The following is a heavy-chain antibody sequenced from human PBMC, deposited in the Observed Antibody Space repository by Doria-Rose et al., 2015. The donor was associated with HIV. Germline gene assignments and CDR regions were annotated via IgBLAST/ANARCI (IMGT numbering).Heavy chain of an antibody. D-gene: IGHD1-1*01. Sequence: QVQLQQWDAGLVKPSETLSLTCAVFGGSFSGYYWSWIRQPPGKGLEWIGVINHSGSTNYKTSLKSRVTISLDTSKNLFSLKLSSVTAADTAVYYCARGLLRGGWSDVDYYYGMDVWGQGTTVTVSS. CDR3: ARGLLRGGWSDVDYYYGMDV. CDR1: GGSFSGYY. J-gene: IGHJ6*02. CDR2: INHSGST. V-gene: IGHV4-34*01.